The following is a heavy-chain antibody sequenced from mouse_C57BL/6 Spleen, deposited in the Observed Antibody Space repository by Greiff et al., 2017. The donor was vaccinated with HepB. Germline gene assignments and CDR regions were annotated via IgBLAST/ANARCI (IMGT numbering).Heavy chain of an antibody. CDR1: GYTFTSYW. Sequence: QVQLQQPGAELVMPGASVKLSCKASGYTFTSYWMHWVKQRPGQGLEWIGEIDPSDSYTNYNQKFKGKSTLTVDKSSRADYMQLSSLTSEDSAVYYCARKTTVVGAYAMDDWGQGTSVTVSS. V-gene: IGHV1-69*01. CDR2: IDPSDSYT. CDR3: ARKTTVVGAYAMDD. J-gene: IGHJ4*01. D-gene: IGHD1-1*01.